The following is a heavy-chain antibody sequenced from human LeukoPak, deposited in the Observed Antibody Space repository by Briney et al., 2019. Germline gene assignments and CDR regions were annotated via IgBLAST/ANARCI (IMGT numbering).Heavy chain of an antibody. CDR2: ISAYNGNT. V-gene: IGHV1-18*01. CDR3: ARYYIAVAGREDFDY. CDR1: SYTFTSYG. J-gene: IGHJ4*02. D-gene: IGHD6-19*01. Sequence: ASVKVSCKASSYTFTSYGISWVRQAPGQGLEWMGWISAYNGNTNYAQKLQGRVTMTTDTSTSTAYMELRSLRSDDTAVYYCARYYIAVAGREDFDYWGQGTLVTVSS.